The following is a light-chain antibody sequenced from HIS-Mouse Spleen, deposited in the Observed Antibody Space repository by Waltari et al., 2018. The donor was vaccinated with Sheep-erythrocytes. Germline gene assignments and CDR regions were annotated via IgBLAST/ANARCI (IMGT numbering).Light chain of an antibody. V-gene: IGLV2-23*01. Sequence: QSALTQPASVSGSPGQSITISCTGTSSDVWGYNLSSWYQQHPSKAPKLMIYEGSKRPSGVSNRFSGSKSGNTASLTISGLQAEDEADYYCCSYAGSSTPWVFGGGTKLTVL. CDR2: EGS. J-gene: IGLJ3*02. CDR3: CSYAGSSTPWV. CDR1: SSDVWGYNL.